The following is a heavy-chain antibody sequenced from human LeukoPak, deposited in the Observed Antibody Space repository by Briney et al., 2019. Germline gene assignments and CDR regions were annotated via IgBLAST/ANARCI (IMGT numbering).Heavy chain of an antibody. Sequence: SETLSLTCTVSGGSISSYYWSWIRQPPGKGLEWIGYISYSGSTKYNPSLKSRVTISVDTSKNQFSVKLSSVTAADTAVYYCAGLGAIQADASDIWGQGTMVTVSS. J-gene: IGHJ3*02. CDR3: AGLGAIQADASDI. CDR2: ISYSGST. CDR1: GGSISSYY. D-gene: IGHD1-26*01. V-gene: IGHV4-59*08.